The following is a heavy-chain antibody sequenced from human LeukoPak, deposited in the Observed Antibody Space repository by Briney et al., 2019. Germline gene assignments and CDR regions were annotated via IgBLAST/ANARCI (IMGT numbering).Heavy chain of an antibody. CDR3: AKDDILTGYYSPHAFDI. Sequence: GGSLRLSCAASGFTFSSYGMSWVRQAPGKGLEWVSAISGSGGSTYYADSVKGRFTISRDNSKNTLYLQMNSLRAEDTAVYYCAKDDILTGYYSPHAFDIWGQGTMVTVSS. V-gene: IGHV3-23*01. CDR2: ISGSGGST. CDR1: GFTFSSYG. D-gene: IGHD3-9*01. J-gene: IGHJ3*02.